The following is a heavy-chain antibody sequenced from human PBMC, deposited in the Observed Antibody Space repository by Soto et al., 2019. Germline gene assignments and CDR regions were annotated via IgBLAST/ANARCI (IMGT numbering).Heavy chain of an antibody. CDR3: TWDANYYGMDV. CDR2: IRSKANSYAT. D-gene: IGHD1-26*01. V-gene: IGHV3-73*01. CDR1: GFTFSGSA. Sequence: EVQLVESGGGLVQPGGSLKLSCAASGFTFSGSAMHWVRQASGKGLEWVGRIRSKANSYATAYAASVKGRFTISRDDSKNTAYLQMNSLKTEDTAVYYCTWDANYYGMDVWGQGTTVTVSS. J-gene: IGHJ6*02.